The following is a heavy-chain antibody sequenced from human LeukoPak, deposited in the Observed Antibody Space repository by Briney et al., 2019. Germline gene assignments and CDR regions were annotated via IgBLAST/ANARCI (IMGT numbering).Heavy chain of an antibody. CDR2: IYYSGST. V-gene: IGHV4-39*07. CDR1: GGSISSISSNNYH. Sequence: PSETLSLTCIVSGGSISSISSNNYHWGWIRQPPGKGLEWIGSIYYSGSTYYNPSLKSRVTISVDTSKDQFSLKLSSVTAADTAVCYCARVGGTNYYYYGMDVWGQGTTVTVSS. J-gene: IGHJ6*02. D-gene: IGHD1-26*01. CDR3: ARVGGTNYYYYGMDV.